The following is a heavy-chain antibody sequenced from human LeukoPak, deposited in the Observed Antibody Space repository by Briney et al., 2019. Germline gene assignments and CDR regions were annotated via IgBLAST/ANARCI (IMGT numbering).Heavy chain of an antibody. CDR2: IKQDGSEK. V-gene: IGHV3-7*01. J-gene: IGHJ3*02. D-gene: IGHD6-13*01. Sequence: GGSLRLPCAASGFTFSSYWMSWVRQAPGKGLEWVANIKQDGSEKYYVDSVKGRFTISRDNAKNSLYLLMNSLRAEDTAVYYCARGPYTSSWYPGDAFDIWGQGTMVTVSS. CDR1: GFTFSSYW. CDR3: ARGPYTSSWYPGDAFDI.